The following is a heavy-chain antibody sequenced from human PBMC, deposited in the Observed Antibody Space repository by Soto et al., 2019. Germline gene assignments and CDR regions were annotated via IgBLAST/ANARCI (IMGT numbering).Heavy chain of an antibody. D-gene: IGHD2-15*01. CDR2: ISDDGDST. CDR3: AKRIGYQEAAYLDY. CDR1: RFTFSSYG. V-gene: IGHV3-23*01. Sequence: GGSLRLSCAVARFTFSSYGMNWVRQAPGTGLEWVSSISDDGDSTYYADSVKGRFTISRDNSKNTLYLQMNSLRAEDTAVYYCAKRIGYQEAAYLDYWGQGTLVTVS. J-gene: IGHJ4*02.